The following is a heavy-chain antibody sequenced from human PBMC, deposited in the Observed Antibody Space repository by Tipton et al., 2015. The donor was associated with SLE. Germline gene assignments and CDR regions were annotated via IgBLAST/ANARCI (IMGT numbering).Heavy chain of an antibody. CDR2: IYYSGSA. J-gene: IGHJ4*02. Sequence: TLSLTCSVSGDSISSGSYYWGWIRQPPGKGLEWIGSIYYSGSAYSNPSLKSRVTIFVDTSKNQFSLNLSSVTAADTAVYYCARETGGNSVDYWGQGTLVTVSS. CDR3: ARETGGNSVDY. D-gene: IGHD4-23*01. V-gene: IGHV4-39*02. CDR1: GDSISSGSYY.